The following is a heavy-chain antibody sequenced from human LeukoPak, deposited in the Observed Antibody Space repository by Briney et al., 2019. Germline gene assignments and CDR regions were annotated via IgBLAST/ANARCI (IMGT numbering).Heavy chain of an antibody. Sequence: EASVKVSCKASGYTFTNYYMHWVRQAPGQGLEWMGIINPSSGSTSYAQKFQGRVTMTRDTSTSTVYLELSRLRSEDTAVYFCARVVPRYYDTSGANWFDPWGQGTLVTVSS. D-gene: IGHD3-22*01. J-gene: IGHJ5*02. CDR1: GYTFTNYY. CDR3: ARVVPRYYDTSGANWFDP. V-gene: IGHV1-46*01. CDR2: INPSSGST.